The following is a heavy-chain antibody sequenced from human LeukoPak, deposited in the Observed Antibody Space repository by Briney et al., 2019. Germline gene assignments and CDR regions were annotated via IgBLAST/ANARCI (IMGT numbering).Heavy chain of an antibody. CDR1: GGSISSYY. CDR3: AREQSLWTAVAGGGMDV. D-gene: IGHD6-19*01. CDR2: IYYSGST. V-gene: IGHV4-59*01. Sequence: SETLSLTCTVSGGSISSYYWSWIRQPPGKGLEWIGYIYYSGSTNYNPSLKSRVTMSVDTSKNQFSLKLSSVTAADTAVYYCAREQSLWTAVAGGGMDVWGQGTTVTVSS. J-gene: IGHJ6*02.